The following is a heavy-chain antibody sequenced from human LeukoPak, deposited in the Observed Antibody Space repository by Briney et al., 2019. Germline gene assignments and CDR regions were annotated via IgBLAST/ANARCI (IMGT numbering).Heavy chain of an antibody. CDR1: GGSISSYY. Sequence: SETLSLTCTVSGGSISSYYWSWIRQPAGKGLEWIGRIYTSGSTNYNPSLKSRVTMSVDTSKNQFSLKLSSVTAADTAVYYCARGRPPYYYDSSGKISDAFDIWGQGTMVAVSS. D-gene: IGHD3-22*01. CDR3: ARGRPPYYYDSSGKISDAFDI. J-gene: IGHJ3*02. V-gene: IGHV4-4*07. CDR2: IYTSGST.